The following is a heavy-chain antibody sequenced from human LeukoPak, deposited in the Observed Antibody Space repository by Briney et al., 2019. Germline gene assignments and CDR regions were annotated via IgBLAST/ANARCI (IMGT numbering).Heavy chain of an antibody. CDR3: ARVCPWFGEKNWFVP. Sequence: PSETLSLTCTVSGVSISNYYWSWLRQPAGKGLEGMGRIYTSGSTNYNHSLKSRVHISVDTSKNQYSLKLNSVTAADTDVYYCARVCPWFGEKNWFVPWGQGTLVTVSS. CDR1: GVSISNYY. V-gene: IGHV4-4*07. CDR2: IYTSGST. D-gene: IGHD3-10*01. J-gene: IGHJ5*02.